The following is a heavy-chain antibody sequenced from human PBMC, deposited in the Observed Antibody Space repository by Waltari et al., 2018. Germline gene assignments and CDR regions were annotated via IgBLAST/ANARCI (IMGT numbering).Heavy chain of an antibody. CDR1: GGTFSSYA. CDR2: IIPILGIA. CDR3: ARDGADYGGNELRLYYYYYMDV. V-gene: IGHV1-69*10. J-gene: IGHJ6*03. D-gene: IGHD4-17*01. Sequence: QVQLVQSGAEVKKPGSSVKVSCKASGGTFSSYAISWVRQAPGQGLEWMGGIIPILGIANYAQKFQGRVTITADKSTSTAYMELSSLRSEDTAVYYCARDGADYGGNELRLYYYYYMDVWGKGTTVTVSS.